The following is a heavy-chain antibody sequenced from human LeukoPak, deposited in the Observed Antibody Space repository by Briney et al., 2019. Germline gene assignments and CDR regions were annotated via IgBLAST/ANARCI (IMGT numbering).Heavy chain of an antibody. CDR2: VRGSGSDT. Sequence: GGSLRLSCEASGFTFSTYAMSWVRQAPGKGLEWVSAVRGSGSDTYFADSVKGRFTISRDNSKNTLYLQMNSLRAEDTAIYYRAKTSRGNSGYDSPFDYWGQGTLVTVSS. CDR1: GFTFSTYA. J-gene: IGHJ4*02. D-gene: IGHD5-12*01. V-gene: IGHV3-23*01. CDR3: AKTSRGNSGYDSPFDY.